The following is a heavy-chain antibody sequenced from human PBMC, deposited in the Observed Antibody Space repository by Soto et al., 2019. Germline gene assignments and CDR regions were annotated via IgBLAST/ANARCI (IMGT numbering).Heavy chain of an antibody. D-gene: IGHD3-16*01. Sequence: LVESGGGLVKPGGSLTLSCAASGLTVGDAWMSWVRQAPGKGLEWVGRIRSKTHGGTTDYAAPVKGRFTISRDDSKNTLYLQLNSLKTEDTAAYYCTTGGQFFGDWGQGTLVIVSS. V-gene: IGHV3-15*05. CDR2: IRSKTHGGTT. CDR3: TTGGQFFGD. J-gene: IGHJ4*02. CDR1: GLTVGDAW.